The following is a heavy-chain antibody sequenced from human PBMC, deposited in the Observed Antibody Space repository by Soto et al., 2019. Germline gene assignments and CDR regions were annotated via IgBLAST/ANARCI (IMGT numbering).Heavy chain of an antibody. V-gene: IGHV1-18*01. CDR2: ISAYNGNT. D-gene: IGHD3-10*01. CDR1: GYTFTSYG. CDR3: ARDLRMVRGVIIGNWFDP. Sequence: GASVKVSCKASGYTFTSYGISWVRQAPGQGLEWMGWISAYNGNTNYAQKLQGRVTMTTDTSTSTAYMELRSLRSDDTAVYYCARDLRMVRGVIIGNWFDPWGQGTLVTAPQ. J-gene: IGHJ5*02.